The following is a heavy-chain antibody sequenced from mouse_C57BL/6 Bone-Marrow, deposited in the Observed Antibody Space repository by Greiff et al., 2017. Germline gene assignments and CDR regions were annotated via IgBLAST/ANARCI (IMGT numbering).Heavy chain of an antibody. Sequence: QVQLQQPGAELVKPGASVKLSCKASGYTFTSYWMHWVKQRPGQGLEWIGMIHPNSGSTNYNEKFKSKATLTEDKSSRTAYMQLSSLTSEDSAVYYCARRITPYYCAMDYWGQGTSVTVSS. J-gene: IGHJ4*01. CDR3: ARRITPYYCAMDY. CDR2: IHPNSGST. CDR1: GYTFTSYW. D-gene: IGHD1-1*01. V-gene: IGHV1-64*01.